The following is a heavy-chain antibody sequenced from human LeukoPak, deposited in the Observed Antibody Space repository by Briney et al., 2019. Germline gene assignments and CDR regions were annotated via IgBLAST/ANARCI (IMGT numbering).Heavy chain of an antibody. Sequence: GGSLRLSCAASGFTFSAYWMTWVRQAPGKGLEWVANINQDGSEKSYVDSVKGRFTISRDNAKNSLYLQMDSLRAEDTAVYYCARDQTFWSGYCMDVWGQGTTVTVSS. V-gene: IGHV3-7*01. D-gene: IGHD3-3*01. CDR3: ARDQTFWSGYCMDV. CDR1: GFTFSAYW. J-gene: IGHJ6*02. CDR2: INQDGSEK.